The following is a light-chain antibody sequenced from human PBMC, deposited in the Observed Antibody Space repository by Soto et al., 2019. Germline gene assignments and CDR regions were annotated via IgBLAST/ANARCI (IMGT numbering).Light chain of an antibody. CDR2: GAS. Sequence: EIVLTQSPATLSVSPGERAALSCRASQSVSNNLAWYQQRPGQPPRLLIFGASTRATGIPARFSGSGSEAEFALTISTLQSEDFAVYYCQQYGSSPWTLGRGTKVDIK. V-gene: IGKV3D-15*02. CDR3: QQYGSSPWT. CDR1: QSVSNN. J-gene: IGKJ1*01.